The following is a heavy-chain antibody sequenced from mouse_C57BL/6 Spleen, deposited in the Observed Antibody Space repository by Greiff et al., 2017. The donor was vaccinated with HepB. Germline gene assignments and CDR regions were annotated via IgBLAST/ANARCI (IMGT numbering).Heavy chain of an antibody. V-gene: IGHV3-6*01. Sequence: EVKLQESGPGLVKPSQSLSLTCSVTGYSITSGYYWNWIRQFPGNKLEWMGYISYDGSNNYNPSLKNRISITRDTSKNQFFLKLNSVTTEDTATYYCGSWFAYWGQGTLVTVSA. CDR1: GYSITSGYY. CDR3: GSWFAY. CDR2: ISYDGSN. J-gene: IGHJ3*01.